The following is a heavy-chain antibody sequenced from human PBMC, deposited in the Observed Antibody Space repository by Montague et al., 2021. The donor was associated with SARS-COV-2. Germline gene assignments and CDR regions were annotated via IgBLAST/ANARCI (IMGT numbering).Heavy chain of an antibody. J-gene: IGHJ4*02. CDR1: GGSISSDDYY. Sequence: TLSLTCTVSGGSISSDDYYWSWIRQPPGKGLEWIGYIFYSGSAXXSPSLESRSTISIDTSKNQFSLRLTSVTAADTAVYYCARVRDSSGHDYWGQGTLVTVSS. V-gene: IGHV4-30-4*01. CDR3: ARVRDSSGHDY. D-gene: IGHD3-22*01. CDR2: IFYSGSA.